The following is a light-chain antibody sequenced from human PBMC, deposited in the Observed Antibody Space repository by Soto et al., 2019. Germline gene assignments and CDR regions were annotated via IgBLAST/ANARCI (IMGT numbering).Light chain of an antibody. CDR2: GAS. CDR3: QQYSNWPPVT. Sequence: EIVMTQSPATLSVSPGERATLSCRASQSVSINLAWYQQKPGQAPRLLIYGASTRATGFPARFSGSWSGTDFTLTINSLQSEDSAVYYCQQYSNWPPVTFGGGTKVDIK. J-gene: IGKJ4*01. V-gene: IGKV3-15*01. CDR1: QSVSIN.